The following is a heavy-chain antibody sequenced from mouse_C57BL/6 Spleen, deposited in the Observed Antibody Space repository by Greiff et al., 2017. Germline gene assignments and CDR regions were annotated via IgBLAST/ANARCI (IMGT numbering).Heavy chain of an antibody. V-gene: IGHV1-82*01. CDR3: GYCSSYEGYFDV. J-gene: IGHJ1*03. D-gene: IGHD1-1*01. CDR1: GYAFSSSW. Sequence: VQLQQSGPELVKPGASVKISCKASGYAFSSSWMNWVKQRPGKGLEWIGRIYPGDGDTNYNGKFKGKATLTADKSSSTAYMQLSSLTSEDSAVYFCGYCSSYEGYFDVWGTGTTVTVSS. CDR2: IYPGDGDT.